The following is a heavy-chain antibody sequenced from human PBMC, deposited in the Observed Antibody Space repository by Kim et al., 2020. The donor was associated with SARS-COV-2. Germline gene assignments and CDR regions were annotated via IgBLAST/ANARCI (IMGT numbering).Heavy chain of an antibody. J-gene: IGHJ3*02. CDR3: AKEFLYCRAFDI. V-gene: IGHV4-31*03. CDR1: AGSLRSDGYY. CDR2: IDSSGNT. Sequence: SETLSLTCTVPAGSLRSDGYYWNWIRQNSGKGLEWIGYIDSSGNTYFNPSLKSRVIISVDMSKNQFSLELSSVTAADTAVYYCAKEFLYCRAFDIWGQGTVVTVSS. D-gene: IGHD2-15*01.